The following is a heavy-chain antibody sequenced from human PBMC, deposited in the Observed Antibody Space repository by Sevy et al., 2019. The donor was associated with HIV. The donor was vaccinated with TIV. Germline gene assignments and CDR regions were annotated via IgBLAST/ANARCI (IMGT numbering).Heavy chain of an antibody. Sequence: GESLKISCKGSGYSFTSYWIGWVRQMPGKGLEWMGIIYPGDSDTRYSLSFQGQVTVSADKSISTAYLQWSSLKDSDTAMYYCARHVTMVRGVIEWFDPWGQGTLVTVSS. CDR2: IYPGDSDT. J-gene: IGHJ5*02. CDR1: GYSFTSYW. V-gene: IGHV5-51*01. CDR3: ARHVTMVRGVIEWFDP. D-gene: IGHD3-10*01.